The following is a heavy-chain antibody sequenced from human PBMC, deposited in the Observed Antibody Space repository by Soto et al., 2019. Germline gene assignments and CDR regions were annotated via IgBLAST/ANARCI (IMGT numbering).Heavy chain of an antibody. CDR3: AIVVSGYCSSTSCLWAWFAP. Sequence: QVQLVQSGAEVKKPGASVKVSCKASGYTFTGYYMHWVRQAPGQGLEWIGWINPNSGGTNYAQKFQGRVPMTRDTAISTASMELIRLRSDDTSVYYCAIVVSGYCSSTSCLWAWFAPWGKGTLVAVGS. D-gene: IGHD2-2*01. V-gene: IGHV1-2*02. J-gene: IGHJ5*02. CDR1: GYTFTGYY. CDR2: INPNSGGT.